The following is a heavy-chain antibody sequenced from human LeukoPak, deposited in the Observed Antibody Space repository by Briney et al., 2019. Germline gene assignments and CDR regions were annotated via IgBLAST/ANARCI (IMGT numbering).Heavy chain of an antibody. CDR1: GYRFTNYW. CDR2: ILPDDSDT. Sequence: GESLRISCKVSGYRFTNYWIAWVRQMPGKGLDFMGIILPDDSDTRYNPSFRGQITISVGKSINTAYLQWNSLRASDTATYYCARQGAGASHYDDTGLPRGAFDVWGQGTMLTVSS. CDR3: ARQGAGASHYDDTGLPRGAFDV. V-gene: IGHV5-51*01. J-gene: IGHJ3*01. D-gene: IGHD3-22*01.